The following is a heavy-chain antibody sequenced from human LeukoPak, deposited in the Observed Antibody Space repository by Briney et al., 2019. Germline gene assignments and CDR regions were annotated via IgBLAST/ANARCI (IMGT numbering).Heavy chain of an antibody. CDR3: ARLDTTTNAFDI. V-gene: IGHV4-61*02. CDR1: GGSISSGSYS. CDR2: IYTSGST. D-gene: IGHD5-18*01. Sequence: SETLSLTCTVSGGSISSGSYSWNWIRQPAGKGLEWIGRIYTSGSTNYNPSLKSRVTISIDTSKNQFSLNLSSVTAADTAAYYCARLDTTTNAFDIWGQGTMVTVSS. J-gene: IGHJ3*02.